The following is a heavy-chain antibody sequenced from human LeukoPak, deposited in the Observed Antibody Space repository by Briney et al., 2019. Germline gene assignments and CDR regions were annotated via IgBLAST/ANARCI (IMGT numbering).Heavy chain of an antibody. CDR2: INHSGST. V-gene: IGHV4-34*01. D-gene: IGHD1-26*01. CDR1: GGSFSGYY. J-gene: IGHJ5*02. Sequence: SETLSLTCAVYGGSFSGYYWSWIRQPPGKGLEWIGEINHSGSTNYNPSLKSRVTISVDTSKNQFSLKLSSVTAADTAVYYCARLSYSWFDPWGQGTLVTVSS. CDR3: ARLSYSWFDP.